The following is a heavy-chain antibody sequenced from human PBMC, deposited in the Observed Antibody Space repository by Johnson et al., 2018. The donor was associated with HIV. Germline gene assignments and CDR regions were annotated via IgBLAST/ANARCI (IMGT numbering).Heavy chain of an antibody. D-gene: IGHD2-2*01. CDR3: ARGGLGYQNIHDAFDI. V-gene: IGHV3-20*04. CDR1: GSHFDDYG. J-gene: IGHJ3*02. Sequence: VQVVESGGGVVRPGGSLRLSCAASGSHFDDYGMSWVRQVPGEGLEWVSGINWNGGRTGYTDSVKGRFTLSRDNAKNSLYLQMNRLRGEHSALSYLARGGLGYQNIHDAFDIWGQGTMVTVSS. CDR2: INWNGGRT.